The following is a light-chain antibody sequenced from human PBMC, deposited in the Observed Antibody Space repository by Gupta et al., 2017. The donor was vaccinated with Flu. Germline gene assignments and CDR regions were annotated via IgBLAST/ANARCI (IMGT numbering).Light chain of an antibody. CDR3: QSYDSSLSGLV. Sequence: QSVLTQPPSVSGAPGQRVTISCTGSNSSVGARYDVHWYQRLPGTATKLLIFGNSNRPSGVPDRLSGSKSGTSASLAITGLQAEDEADYDCQSYDSSLSGLVFGGGTKLTVL. CDR2: GNS. J-gene: IGLJ2*01. CDR1: NSSVGARYD. V-gene: IGLV1-40*01.